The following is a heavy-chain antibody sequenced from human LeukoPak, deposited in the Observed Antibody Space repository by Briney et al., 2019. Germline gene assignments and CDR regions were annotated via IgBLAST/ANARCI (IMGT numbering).Heavy chain of an antibody. CDR1: GYTFTNYG. V-gene: IGHV1-18*01. D-gene: IGHD3-3*01. J-gene: IGHJ6*03. Sequence: ASVKVSCKASGYTFTNYGISWVRQAPGQGLEWMGWISAHNGNTNYAQKFQGRVTITTDESTSTAYMELSSLRSEDTAVYYCARGSKDFWSGYLGYYYYYMDVWGKGTTVTVSS. CDR2: ISAHNGNT. CDR3: ARGSKDFWSGYLGYYYYYMDV.